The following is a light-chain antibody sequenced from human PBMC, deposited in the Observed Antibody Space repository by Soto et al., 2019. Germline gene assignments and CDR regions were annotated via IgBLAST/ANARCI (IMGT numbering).Light chain of an antibody. CDR3: SSYTSSSNSPYG. J-gene: IGLJ1*01. CDR2: EVS. CDR1: SSDVGGYNY. Sequence: QSVLTQPASVSGSPGQSITISCTGTSSDVGGYNYVSWYQQHPGKAPKLMIYEVSNRPSGVSNRFSGSKSGNTASLTISGLQAEDEADYYCSSYTSSSNSPYGFGTGTKLTVL. V-gene: IGLV2-14*01.